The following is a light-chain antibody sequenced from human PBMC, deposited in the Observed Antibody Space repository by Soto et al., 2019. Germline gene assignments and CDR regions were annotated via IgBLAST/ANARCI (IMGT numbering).Light chain of an antibody. J-gene: IGLJ1*01. CDR1: RSDVGGYNY. Sequence: QSALTQPASVSGSPGQSITISCTGTRSDVGGYNYVSWYQQHPGKAPKLMIYDVSNRPSGVSKRFSGSKSGNTASLTISGLQAEDEADYYCSSYTSSSSYVFGTGTKVTVL. CDR2: DVS. V-gene: IGLV2-14*01. CDR3: SSYTSSSSYV.